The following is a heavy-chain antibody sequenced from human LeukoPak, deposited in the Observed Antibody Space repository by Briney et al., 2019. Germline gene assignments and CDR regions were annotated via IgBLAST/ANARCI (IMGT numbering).Heavy chain of an antibody. CDR3: ARVSDIVYSRGFDP. Sequence: ASAKVSCKASGYSFTTYNVHWVRQAPGQGLEWMGIINPTDGSTSYAQNFQGRVTVTRDTSTSTVYMELSSLRSEDTALYYCARVSDIVYSRGFDPWGQGTLVTVSS. D-gene: IGHD2-15*01. CDR2: INPTDGST. CDR1: GYSFTTYN. J-gene: IGHJ5*02. V-gene: IGHV1-46*01.